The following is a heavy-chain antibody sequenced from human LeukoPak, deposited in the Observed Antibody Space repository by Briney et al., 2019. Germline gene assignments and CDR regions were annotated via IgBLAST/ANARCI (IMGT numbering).Heavy chain of an antibody. CDR3: ARSDYGDYGSFDY. CDR2: ISSSSSYI. J-gene: IGHJ4*02. D-gene: IGHD4-17*01. CDR1: GFTFSSYS. Sequence: KTGGSLRLSCAASGFTFSSYSMNWVRQAPGKGLEWVSSISSSSSYIYYADSVKGRFTISRDNAKNSLYLQMNSLRAEDTAVYYCARSDYGDYGSFDYWGQGTLVTVSS. V-gene: IGHV3-21*01.